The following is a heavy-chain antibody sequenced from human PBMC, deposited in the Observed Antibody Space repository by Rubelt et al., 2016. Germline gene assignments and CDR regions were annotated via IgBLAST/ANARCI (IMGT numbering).Heavy chain of an antibody. D-gene: IGHD3-10*01. Sequence: QVQLVQSGAEVKKPGPSVKVSCKASGYTFTRYGISWVRQAPGQGLEWMGWISAYNGTKNYAQKVQGRVTMTTDNSTSTAYMELRSLRSDDTAGYDCARGTMVRGAPDVGGQGTTVTVSS. CDR3: ARGTMVRGAPDV. CDR2: ISAYNGTK. J-gene: IGHJ6*02. V-gene: IGHV1-18*01. CDR1: GYTFTRYG.